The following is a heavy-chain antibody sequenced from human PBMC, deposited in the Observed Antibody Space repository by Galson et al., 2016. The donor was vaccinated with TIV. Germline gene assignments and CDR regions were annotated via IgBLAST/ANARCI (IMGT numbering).Heavy chain of an antibody. CDR1: GDSVSSNSAA. Sequence: CAISGDSVSSNSAAWNRLRQSPSRGLEWLGRTFYRSKWYNDYAPSVKSRITINPDTSKNQFSLQLNSVTPEDTAVYYCARATPSVFGVVMTLDYWGQGTLVTVSS. V-gene: IGHV6-1*01. CDR2: TFYRSKWYN. CDR3: ARATPSVFGVVMTLDY. J-gene: IGHJ4*02. D-gene: IGHD3-3*01.